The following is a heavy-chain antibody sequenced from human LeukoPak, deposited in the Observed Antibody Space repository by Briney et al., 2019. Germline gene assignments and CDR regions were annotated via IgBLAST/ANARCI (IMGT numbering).Heavy chain of an antibody. Sequence: GESLKISCKASGYRFTNYWIGWVRQMPGKGLEWMTIIYPGDSEPRYSPSFQGQVTISADKSIGTMYLQWSSLKASDTAMYYCARALRTGQGDYVPVLWGQGTLVIVSS. J-gene: IGHJ4*02. CDR1: GYRFTNYW. D-gene: IGHD4-17*01. CDR2: IYPGDSEP. V-gene: IGHV5-51*01. CDR3: ARALRTGQGDYVPVL.